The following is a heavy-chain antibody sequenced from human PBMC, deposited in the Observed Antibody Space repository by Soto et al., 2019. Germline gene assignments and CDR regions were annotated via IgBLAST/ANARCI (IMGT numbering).Heavy chain of an antibody. J-gene: IGHJ5*02. CDR1: GGSISSGGYY. V-gene: IGHV4-31*02. CDR3: ARAVYDFWTAAGNWFDP. Sequence: PSETLSLTCTVSGGSISSGGYYWSWIRQHPGKGLEWIGYIYYSGSTYYNPSLKSRVTISVDTSKNQFSLKLSSVTAADTAVYYCARAVYDFWTAAGNWFDPWGQGTLVTVSS. CDR2: IYYSGST. D-gene: IGHD3-3*01.